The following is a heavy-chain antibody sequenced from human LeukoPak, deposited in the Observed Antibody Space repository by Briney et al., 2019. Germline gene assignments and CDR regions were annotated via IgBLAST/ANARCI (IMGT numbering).Heavy chain of an antibody. CDR1: GFTFSSYD. J-gene: IGHJ4*02. V-gene: IGHV3-13*01. Sequence: GGSLRLSCAASGFTFSSYDMHWVRQATGKGLEWVSAIGTAGDTYYPGSVKGRFTISRENAKNSLYLQMNSLRAGDTAVYYCARGYYDSSGYYHDYWGQGTLVTVSS. D-gene: IGHD3-22*01. CDR3: ARGYYDSSGYYHDY. CDR2: IGTAGDT.